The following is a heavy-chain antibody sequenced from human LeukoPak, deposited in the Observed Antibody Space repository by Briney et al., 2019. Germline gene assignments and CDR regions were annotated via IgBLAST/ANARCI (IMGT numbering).Heavy chain of an antibody. Sequence: SETLSLTCTVSGGSVSSYYWTWIRQPAGKGLQWIGRVYLTRHPIYNPSLTSRVTTSVDTSKNHFSLKLSSVTAADTAVYYCARLSANWFDPWGQGTLVTVSS. V-gene: IGHV4-4*07. CDR2: VYLTRHP. CDR3: ARLSANWFDP. CDR1: GGSVSSYY. J-gene: IGHJ5*02.